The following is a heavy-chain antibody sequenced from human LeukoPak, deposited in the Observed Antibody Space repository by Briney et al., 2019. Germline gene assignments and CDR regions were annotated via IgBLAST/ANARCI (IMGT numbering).Heavy chain of an antibody. CDR3: ARAYCSGGSCYPYYFDY. D-gene: IGHD2-15*01. CDR2: IYYSGST. CDR1: GCSVSSYY. V-gene: IGHV4-59*02. J-gene: IGHJ4*02. Sequence: PSETLSLTCTVSGCSVSSYYWSWIRQPPGKGLEWIGYIYYSGSTNYNPSLKSRVTISVDTSKNQFSLKLSSVTAADTAVYYCARAYCSGGSCYPYYFDYWGQGTLVTVSS.